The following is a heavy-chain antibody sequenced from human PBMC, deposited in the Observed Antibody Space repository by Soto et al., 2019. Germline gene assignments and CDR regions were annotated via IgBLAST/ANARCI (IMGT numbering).Heavy chain of an antibody. CDR2: IYYSGST. D-gene: IGHD6-19*01. CDR3: ARHAIAVAGYDY. CDR1: DGSISSSSYY. V-gene: IGHV4-39*01. J-gene: IGHJ4*02. Sequence: SETLSLTCTVSDGSISSSSYYWGWIRQPPGKGLEWIGSIYYSGSTYYNPSLKSRVTISVDTSKNQFSLKLSSVTAAYTAVYYCARHAIAVAGYDYWGQGTLVTSPQ.